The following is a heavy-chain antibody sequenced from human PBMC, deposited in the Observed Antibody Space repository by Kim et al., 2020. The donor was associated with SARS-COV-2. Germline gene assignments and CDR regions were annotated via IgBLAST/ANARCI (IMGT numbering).Heavy chain of an antibody. CDR3: AKDQEGNYDILTQMSTYAGSGGMDV. Sequence: GGSLRLSCAASGFTFSSYGMHWVRQAPGKGLEWVAVISYDGSNKYYADSVKGRFTISRDNSKNTLYLQMNSLRAEDTAVYYCAKDQEGNYDILTQMSTYAGSGGMDVWGQGTTVTVSS. CDR1: GFTFSSYG. D-gene: IGHD3-9*01. CDR2: ISYDGSNK. V-gene: IGHV3-30*18. J-gene: IGHJ6*02.